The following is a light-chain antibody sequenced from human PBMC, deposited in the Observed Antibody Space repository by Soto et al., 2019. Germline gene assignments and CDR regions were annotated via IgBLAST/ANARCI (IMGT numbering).Light chain of an antibody. CDR1: QSISDT. J-gene: IGKJ1*01. V-gene: IGKV3-15*01. CDR3: QQYNNWPWT. Sequence: IVMTQSPAPMSVSPGGRATLSCRASQSISDTLAWYQQKPGQAPRLLIYGASKRATGFPARFSGSGSGTDFTLTISSLQSEDFAVYYCQQYNNWPWTFGQGTKVDIK. CDR2: GAS.